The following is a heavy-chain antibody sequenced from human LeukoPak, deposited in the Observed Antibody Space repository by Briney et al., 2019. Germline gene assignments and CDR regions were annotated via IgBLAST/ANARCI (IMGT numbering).Heavy chain of an antibody. CDR3: ARRGYSTDFDY. D-gene: IGHD5-18*01. CDR1: GYSISSGYY. V-gene: IGHV4-38-2*02. CDR2: IYHSGST. J-gene: IGHJ4*02. Sequence: SETLSLTCTVSGYSISSGYYWGWIRQPPGKGLEWVGSIYHSGSTYYNPSLKSRVTISVDTSKNQFSLKLSSVTAADTAVYYCARRGYSTDFDYWGQGTLVTVSS.